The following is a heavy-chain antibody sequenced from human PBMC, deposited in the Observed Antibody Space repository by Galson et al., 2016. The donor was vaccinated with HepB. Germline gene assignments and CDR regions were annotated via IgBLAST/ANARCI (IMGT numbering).Heavy chain of an antibody. D-gene: IGHD3-22*01. CDR2: ISYDGSNK. Sequence: LRLSCAASGFPFSSYGMHWVRQAPGKGLEWVAVISYDGSNKYYADSVKGRFTISRDNSKNTLYLQMNSLRAEDTAVYYCAKGGDSSGYLDYWGQGTLVTVSS. CDR3: AKGGDSSGYLDY. V-gene: IGHV3-30*18. J-gene: IGHJ4*02. CDR1: GFPFSSYG.